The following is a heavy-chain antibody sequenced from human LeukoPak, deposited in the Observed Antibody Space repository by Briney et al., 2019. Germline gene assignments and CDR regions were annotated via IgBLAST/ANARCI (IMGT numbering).Heavy chain of an antibody. CDR2: IYYSGST. V-gene: IGHV4-39*01. CDR1: GGSISSSSYY. CDR3: ARGAVAGLYFDY. J-gene: IGHJ4*02. Sequence: PSETLSLTCTVSGGSISSSSYYGGWIRQPPGKGLEWIGSIYYSGSTYYNPSLKSRVTIYVDTSKNQFSLKLSSVTAADTDVYYCARGAVAGLYFDYWGQGTLVT. D-gene: IGHD6-19*01.